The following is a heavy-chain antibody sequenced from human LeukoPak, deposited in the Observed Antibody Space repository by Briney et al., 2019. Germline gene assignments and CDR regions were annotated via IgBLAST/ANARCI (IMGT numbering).Heavy chain of an antibody. Sequence: GESLKISCKGSGYSFTSYSIVWVRQVPGKGLEWMGIIYPGDSETTYSPSLQGQVTISADKPRSISFLKWSSLKASDTAMYYCARSYCSGGSCYFPMYYYYMDVWGKGTTVTVSS. V-gene: IGHV5-51*04. D-gene: IGHD2-15*01. CDR2: IYPGDSET. J-gene: IGHJ6*03. CDR3: ARSYCSGGSCYFPMYYYYMDV. CDR1: GYSFTSYS.